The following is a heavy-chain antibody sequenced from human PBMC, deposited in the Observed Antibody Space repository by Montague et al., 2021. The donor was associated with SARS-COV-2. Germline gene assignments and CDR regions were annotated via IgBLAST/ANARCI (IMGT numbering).Heavy chain of an antibody. V-gene: IGHV3-21*04. CDR2: MSGKGSRFI. Sequence: SLRLSCAASRLSLRDYSLNWVRQAPGKGLEWVSSMSGKGSRFIYYAYSVEGRFTISRDFAMNSLFLQMDSLRVEDTAIQYCAKDAGWYNFDSWGQGTLVTVSP. CDR3: AKDAGWYNFDS. D-gene: IGHD6-19*01. CDR1: RLSLRDYS. J-gene: IGHJ4*02.